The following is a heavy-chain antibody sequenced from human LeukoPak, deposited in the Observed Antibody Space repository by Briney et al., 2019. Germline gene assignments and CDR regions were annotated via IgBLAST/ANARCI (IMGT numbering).Heavy chain of an antibody. D-gene: IGHD1-26*01. V-gene: IGHV4-34*01. CDR2: INHSGST. CDR1: GGSFSGYY. CDR3: ARARYPATERTYYFDY. J-gene: IGHJ4*02. Sequence: SETLFLTCAVYGGSFSGYYWSWIRQPPGKGLEWIGEINHSGSTNYNPSLKSRVTISVDTSKNQFSLKLSSVTAADTAVYYCARARYPATERTYYFDYWGQGTLVTVSS.